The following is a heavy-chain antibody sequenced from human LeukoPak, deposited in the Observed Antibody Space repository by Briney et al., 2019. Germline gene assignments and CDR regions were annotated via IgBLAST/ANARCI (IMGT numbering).Heavy chain of an antibody. J-gene: IGHJ2*01. CDR2: IYTSGST. Sequence: SETLSLTCTVSGGSISSYYWSWIRQPAGKGLEWIGRIYTSGSTNYNPSLKSRVTMSVDTSKNQFSLKLSSVTAADTAVYYCARDYFTAGYDFWSGYGWYFDLWGRGTLVTVSS. D-gene: IGHD3-3*01. CDR1: GGSISSYY. CDR3: ARDYFTAGYDFWSGYGWYFDL. V-gene: IGHV4-4*07.